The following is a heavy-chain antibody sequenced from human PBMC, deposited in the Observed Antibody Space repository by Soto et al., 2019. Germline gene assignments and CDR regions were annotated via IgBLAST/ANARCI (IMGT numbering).Heavy chain of an antibody. J-gene: IGHJ6*02. CDR3: ATVDRAMVRVSYCSYCYSMDV. V-gene: IGHV3-15*01. CDR2: IKSNSDGATT. Sequence: GGSLRLSCAPSGFTSSDAWMRWVRKASGKGLEWVGRIKSNSDGATTDYAAPVKVRFTISRDDSTNMLYLQMSSLKTEDTAVYYCATVDRAMVRVSYCSYCYSMDVWGQGTTVTVSS. D-gene: IGHD5-18*01. CDR1: GFTSSDAW.